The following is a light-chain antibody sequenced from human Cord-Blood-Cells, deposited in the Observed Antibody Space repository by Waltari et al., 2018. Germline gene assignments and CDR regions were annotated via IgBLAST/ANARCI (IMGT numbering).Light chain of an antibody. V-gene: IGLV2-14*01. CDR3: SSYTSSSTLDVV. J-gene: IGLJ2*01. CDR2: DVS. Sequence: QSALTQPASVSGSPGQSITISCTGTRSAVGGYNYVPWYQQHPGKAPKRMNYDVSNRPAGVSNRFSGSKSGNTASLTISGLQAEDEADYYCSSYTSSSTLDVVFGGGTKLTVL. CDR1: RSAVGGYNY.